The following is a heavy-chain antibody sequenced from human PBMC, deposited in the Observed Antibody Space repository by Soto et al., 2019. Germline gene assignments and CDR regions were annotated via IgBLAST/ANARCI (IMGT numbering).Heavy chain of an antibody. V-gene: IGHV1-18*01. CDR3: ARDELGYCSGGSCSGGI. CDR2: ISAYNGNT. D-gene: IGHD2-15*01. CDR1: GYTFTSYG. J-gene: IGHJ4*02. Sequence: QVQLVQSGAEVKKPGASVKVSCKASGYTFTSYGISWVRQAPGQGLEWMGWISAYNGNTNYAQKIQGRVTMTTDTSTSTAYMELRSLRSDDTAVYYCARDELGYCSGGSCSGGIWGQGTLVTVSS.